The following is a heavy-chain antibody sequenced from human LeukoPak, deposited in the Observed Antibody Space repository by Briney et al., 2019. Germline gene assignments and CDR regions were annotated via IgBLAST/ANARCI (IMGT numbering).Heavy chain of an antibody. J-gene: IGHJ5*02. CDR1: GFTFSDTW. Sequence: GGSLRLSCAASGFTFSDTWMHWVRHAPGKGLVWVSRIRSDGSDTRYAESVKGRFTISRDNAKNTLYLQMNSLRAEDTAVYYCARAPSFYGDYWSWFDPWGQGTLVTVSS. D-gene: IGHD4-17*01. CDR2: IRSDGSDT. CDR3: ARAPSFYGDYWSWFDP. V-gene: IGHV3-74*01.